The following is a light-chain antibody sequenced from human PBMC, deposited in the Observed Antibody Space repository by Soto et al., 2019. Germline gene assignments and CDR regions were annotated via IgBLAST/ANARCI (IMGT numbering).Light chain of an antibody. V-gene: IGKV3-15*01. CDR1: RSVSSSY. J-gene: IGKJ1*01. Sequence: EIVLTQSPGTLSLSSGERATLSCRASRSVSSSYLAWYQQKPGQAPRLLIYGASTRATGIPARFSGSGSGTEFTLTISSLQSEDFAVYYCQHYNNWPSWTFGQGTKVDIK. CDR2: GAS. CDR3: QHYNNWPSWT.